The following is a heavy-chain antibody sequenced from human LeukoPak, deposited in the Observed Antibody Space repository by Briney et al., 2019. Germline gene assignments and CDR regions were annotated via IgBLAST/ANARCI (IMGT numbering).Heavy chain of an antibody. CDR1: GFTFSDYY. CDR3: ARDSLRYYYYMDV. V-gene: IGHV3-11*04. D-gene: IGHD2-8*01. Sequence: PGGSLRLSCAASGFTFSDYYMNWIRRAPGKGLEWVSYMSDTGNSIYYADSVKGRFTISRDNAKNSLYLQMNSLRAEDTAVYYCARDSLRYYYYMDVWGKGTTVSVSS. J-gene: IGHJ6*03. CDR2: MSDTGNSI.